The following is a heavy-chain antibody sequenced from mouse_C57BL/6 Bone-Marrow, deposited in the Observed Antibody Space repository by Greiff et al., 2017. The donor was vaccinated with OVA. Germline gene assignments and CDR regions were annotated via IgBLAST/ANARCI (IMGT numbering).Heavy chain of an antibody. CDR1: GYAFSSYW. CDR2: IYPGDGDT. J-gene: IGHJ2*01. CDR3: ARYLEYFDY. Sequence: VKLVESGAELVKPGASVKISCKASGYAFSSYWMNWVKPRPGKGLEWIGQIYPGDGDTNYNGKFKGKATLTADKSSSTAYMQLSSLTSEDSAVYFCARYLEYFDYWGQGTTLTVSS. V-gene: IGHV1-80*01.